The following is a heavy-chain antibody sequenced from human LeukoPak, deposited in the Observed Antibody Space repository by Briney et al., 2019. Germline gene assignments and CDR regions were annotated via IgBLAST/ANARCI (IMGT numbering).Heavy chain of an antibody. CDR2: INSDGSST. Sequence: GGSLRLSCAASGFTFSSYWMHWVRQAPGKGLVWVSRINSDGSSTSYADSVKGRFTISRDNAKNTLYLRMNSLRAEDTAVYYCARENVEMATIGDYWGQGTLVTVSS. CDR1: GFTFSSYW. CDR3: ARENVEMATIGDY. D-gene: IGHD5-24*01. V-gene: IGHV3-74*01. J-gene: IGHJ4*02.